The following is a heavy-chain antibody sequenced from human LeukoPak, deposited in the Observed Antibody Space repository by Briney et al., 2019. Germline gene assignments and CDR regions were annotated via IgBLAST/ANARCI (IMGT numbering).Heavy chain of an antibody. CDR2: MYYSGST. J-gene: IGHJ5*02. CDR3: ASGYDYGSGWFDP. V-gene: IGHV4-59*12. Sequence: SETLSLTCTVSGGSISSYYWSWIRQPPGKGLEWIGYMYYSGSTNYNPSLKSRVTMSVDTSKNQFSLKLSSVTAADTAVYYCASGYDYGSGWFDPWGQGTLVTVSS. D-gene: IGHD5-12*01. CDR1: GGSISSYY.